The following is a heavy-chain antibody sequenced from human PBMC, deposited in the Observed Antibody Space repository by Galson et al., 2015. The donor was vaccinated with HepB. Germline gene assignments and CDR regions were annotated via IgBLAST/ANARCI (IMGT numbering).Heavy chain of an antibody. Sequence: SLRLSCAASGFTFSSYSMNWVRQAPGKGLEWVSSISSSSSYIYYADSVKGRFTISRDNAKNSLYLQMNSLRAEDTAVYYCARGEDVDNWFDPWGQGTLVTVSS. CDR1: GFTFSSYS. CDR3: ARGEDVDNWFDP. D-gene: IGHD1-26*01. J-gene: IGHJ5*02. V-gene: IGHV3-21*01. CDR2: ISSSSSYI.